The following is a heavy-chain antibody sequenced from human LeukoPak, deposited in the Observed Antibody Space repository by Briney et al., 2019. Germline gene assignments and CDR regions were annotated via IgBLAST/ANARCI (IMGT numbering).Heavy chain of an antibody. Sequence: ASVKVSCKASGYTFTGYYMHWVRQAPGQGLEWMGRINPNSGGTNCAQKFQGRVTMTRDTSISTAYMELSRLRSDDTAVYYCARSTMTTVTTQEFDYWGQGTLVTVSS. CDR3: ARSTMTTVTTQEFDY. V-gene: IGHV1-2*06. D-gene: IGHD4-17*01. J-gene: IGHJ4*02. CDR1: GYTFTGYY. CDR2: INPNSGGT.